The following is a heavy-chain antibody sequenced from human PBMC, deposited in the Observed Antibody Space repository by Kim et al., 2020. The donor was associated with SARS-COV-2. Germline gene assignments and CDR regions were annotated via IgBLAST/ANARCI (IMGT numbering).Heavy chain of an antibody. CDR3: ARGRGRDGYNNSPDFDY. J-gene: IGHJ4*01. CDR1: GFTFSSYA. CDR2: ISYDGSNK. D-gene: IGHD5-12*01. V-gene: IGHV3-30-3*01. Sequence: GGSLRLSCAASGFTFSSYAMHWVRQAPGKGLEWVAVISYDGSNKYYADSVKGRFTISRDNSKNTLYLQMNSLRAEDTAVYYCARGRGRDGYNNSPDFDY.